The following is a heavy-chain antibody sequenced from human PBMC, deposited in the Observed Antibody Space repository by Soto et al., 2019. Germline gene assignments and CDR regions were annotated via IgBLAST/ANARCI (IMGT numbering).Heavy chain of an antibody. CDR1: SGSTSSGGYY. V-gene: IGHV4-31*03. CDR2: IYYSGST. D-gene: IGHD3-22*01. J-gene: IGHJ4*02. CDR3: ARADSSGLIEY. Sequence: SETLSLTCTVSSGSTSSGGYYWTWIRQHPGKGLEWIGHIYYSGSTYYNSSLKSRLTISVGTSENQFSLKLNSLTAADTAIYYCARADSSGLIEYWGRGTLVTVSS.